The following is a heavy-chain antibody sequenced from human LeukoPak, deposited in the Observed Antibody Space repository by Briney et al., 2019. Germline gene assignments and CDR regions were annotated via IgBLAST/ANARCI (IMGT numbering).Heavy chain of an antibody. CDR3: ARRSSWYGSHYYYGMDV. CDR1: GFTFSSYA. Sequence: PGGSLRLSCAASGFTFSSYAMHWVRQAPGKGLEWVANIKQDGSEKYYVDSVKGRFTISRDNAKNSLYLQMNSLRAEDTAVYYCARRSSWYGSHYYYGMDVWGQGTTVTVSS. J-gene: IGHJ6*02. CDR2: IKQDGSEK. D-gene: IGHD6-13*01. V-gene: IGHV3-7*03.